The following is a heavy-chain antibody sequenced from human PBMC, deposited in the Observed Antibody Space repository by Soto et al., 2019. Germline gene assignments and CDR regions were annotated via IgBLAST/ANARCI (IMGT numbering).Heavy chain of an antibody. D-gene: IGHD3-10*01. Sequence: EVQLLESGGGLIQPGGSLRVSCAASGFTFRTYVMSWVRQAPGKGLEWVSTLSASGDRTYYADSVKGRFTISRDNSKNTLFLQINSLRAGDTAVYYCAKGPAPGTGQFDYWGQGTLVTVSS. CDR3: AKGPAPGTGQFDY. CDR1: GFTFRTYV. J-gene: IGHJ4*02. V-gene: IGHV3-23*01. CDR2: LSASGDRT.